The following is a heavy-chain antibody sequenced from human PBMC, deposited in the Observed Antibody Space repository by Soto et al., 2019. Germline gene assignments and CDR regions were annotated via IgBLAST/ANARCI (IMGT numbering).Heavy chain of an antibody. CDR1: GFSLSTSGVG. V-gene: IGHV2-5*02. D-gene: IGHD3-3*01. Sequence: QITLKESGPPLVKPTQTLTLTCTFSGFSLSTSGVGVAWIRQPPGKALEWLALIYWDDVKRYSPSLKSRLTITKDTSKSQVVLTVTNMDPVDTATYYCAHSLSIFGVVTQNWFDPWGQGTLVTVSS. CDR3: AHSLSIFGVVTQNWFDP. J-gene: IGHJ5*02. CDR2: IYWDDVK.